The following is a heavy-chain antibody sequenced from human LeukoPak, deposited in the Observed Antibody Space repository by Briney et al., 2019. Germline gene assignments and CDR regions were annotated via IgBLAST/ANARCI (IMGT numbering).Heavy chain of an antibody. V-gene: IGHV1-69*13. CDR1: GGTLTSYA. J-gene: IGHJ3*02. D-gene: IGHD4-23*01. Sequence: SVKVSCKASGGTLTSYAISWVRQAPGQGLEWRGGIIPIFGTANYAQKLQGRVTISAHESTSTAYMELSSLRSENTAVYYCATVDWLRWKQGGHAFEIWGQGTMVTVSS. CDR3: ATVDWLRWKQGGHAFEI. CDR2: IIPIFGTA.